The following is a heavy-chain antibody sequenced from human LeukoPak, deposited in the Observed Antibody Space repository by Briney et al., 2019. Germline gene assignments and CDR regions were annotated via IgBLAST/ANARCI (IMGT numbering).Heavy chain of an antibody. V-gene: IGHV4-39*07. CDR3: ARDHRIVGATDYLDY. Sequence: SETLSLTCTVSGGSISSSSYYWGWIRQPPGKGLEWIGSIYYSGSTYYNPSLKSRVTISVDTSKNQFSLKLSSVTAADTAVYYCARDHRIVGATDYLDYWGQGTLVTVSS. D-gene: IGHD1-26*01. CDR2: IYYSGST. CDR1: GGSISSSSYY. J-gene: IGHJ4*02.